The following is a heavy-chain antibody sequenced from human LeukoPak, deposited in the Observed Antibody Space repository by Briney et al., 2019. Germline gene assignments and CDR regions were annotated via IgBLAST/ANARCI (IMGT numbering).Heavy chain of an antibody. D-gene: IGHD3-3*01. CDR1: GFTFSSYA. Sequence: PGGSLRLSCAASGFTFSSYAMSWVRQAPGKGLEWVSAISGSGGSTYYADSVKGRFTISRDNSKNTLYLQMNSLRAEDTAVYYCAKDPFWSGYTSSYYYYYYMDVWGKGTTVTVSS. J-gene: IGHJ6*03. CDR2: ISGSGGST. CDR3: AKDPFWSGYTSSYYYYYYMDV. V-gene: IGHV3-23*01.